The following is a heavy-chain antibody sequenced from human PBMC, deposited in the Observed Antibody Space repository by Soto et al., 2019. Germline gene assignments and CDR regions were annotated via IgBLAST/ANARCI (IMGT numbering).Heavy chain of an antibody. CDR2: ISYDGSNK. D-gene: IGHD2-2*01. J-gene: IGHJ6*02. CDR1: GFTFSSYG. CDR3: AKDSLTPSLLNIVVVPAAIYYYGMDV. V-gene: IGHV3-30*18. Sequence: SGFTFSSYGMHWFHQAPGKGLEWVAVISYDGSNKYYADSVKGRFTISRDNSKNTLYLQMNSLRAEDTAVYYCAKDSLTPSLLNIVVVPAAIYYYGMDVWGQGTTVTVSS.